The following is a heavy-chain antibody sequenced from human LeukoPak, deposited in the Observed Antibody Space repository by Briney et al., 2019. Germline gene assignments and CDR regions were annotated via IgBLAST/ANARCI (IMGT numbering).Heavy chain of an antibody. D-gene: IGHD3-10*01. CDR3: ARVTGKQYLPFDS. J-gene: IGHJ4*02. CDR2: TYYRSRWYN. CDR1: GDSVSSNSAA. V-gene: IGHV6-1*01. Sequence: SQTLSLTCAISGDSVSSNSAAWNWIRQSPSRGLEWLGRTYYRSRWYNEYALSVKSRITINPDTSKNQFSLQLNSVTPEDTAVYYCARVTGKQYLPFDSWGQGTLVTVSS.